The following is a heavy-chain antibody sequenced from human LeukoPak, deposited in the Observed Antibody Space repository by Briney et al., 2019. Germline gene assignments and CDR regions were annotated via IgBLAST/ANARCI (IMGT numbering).Heavy chain of an antibody. V-gene: IGHV4-34*01. CDR3: ARGSTYYDSSGQVPFDY. J-gene: IGHJ4*02. CDR2: INHSGST. CDR1: GGSFSGYY. Sequence: SETLSLTCAVYGGSFSGYYWSWIRQPPGKGLEWIGEINHSGSTNYNPSLKSRVTISVDTSKNQFSLKLSSVTAADTAVYYCARGSTYYDSSGQVPFDYWGQGTLVTVSS. D-gene: IGHD3-22*01.